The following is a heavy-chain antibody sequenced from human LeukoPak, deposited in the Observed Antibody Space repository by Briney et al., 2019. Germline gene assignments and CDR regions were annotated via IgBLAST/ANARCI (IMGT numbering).Heavy chain of an antibody. D-gene: IGHD3-9*01. CDR3: ARGNILTGYCFDF. Sequence: SETLSLTCAVSGGTITGYYWSWIRQTPGRGLEWVGEIHYTGATSYNPSLKSRATISTDTSKNQVSLRLSSVTAADTAVYYCARGNILTGYCFDFWGQGALVTVSS. CDR1: GGTITGYY. CDR2: IHYTGAT. J-gene: IGHJ4*02. V-gene: IGHV4-34*01.